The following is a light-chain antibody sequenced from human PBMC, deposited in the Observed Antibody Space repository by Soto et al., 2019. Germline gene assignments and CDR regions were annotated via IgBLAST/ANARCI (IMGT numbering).Light chain of an antibody. CDR1: QSISSN. V-gene: IGKV3-15*01. CDR2: GAS. Sequence: EMVMTQSPATLSVSPGERATLSCRASQSISSNLAWYQQKPGQAPRLLIYGASTRATGIPARVSGSGSGTEFTLTISSLQSEDFAVYYCQQYNNWPQTFDQGTKVEIK. CDR3: QQYNNWPQT. J-gene: IGKJ1*01.